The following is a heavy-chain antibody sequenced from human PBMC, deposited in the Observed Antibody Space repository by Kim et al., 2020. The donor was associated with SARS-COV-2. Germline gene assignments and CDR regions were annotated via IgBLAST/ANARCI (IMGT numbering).Heavy chain of an antibody. Sequence: YVDSGKGRFTISRDNAKNSLYLQMNSLRAEDTAVYYCARSVVVVPGHFDYWGQGTLVTVSS. D-gene: IGHD2-2*01. V-gene: IGHV3-7*01. J-gene: IGHJ4*02. CDR3: ARSVVVVPGHFDY.